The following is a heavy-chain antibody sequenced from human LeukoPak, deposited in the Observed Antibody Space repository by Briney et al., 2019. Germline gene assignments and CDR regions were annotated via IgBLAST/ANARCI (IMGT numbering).Heavy chain of an antibody. Sequence: TQTLSLTCTVSAGSIRGGGYYWRWIRHHPGKGLEWIGSIYYSGSTYYNPSLKSRVTISVDTSKNQFSLKLSSVTAADTAVYYCARADFSVGGSSWSKGINWFDPWGQGTLVTVSS. CDR3: ARADFSVGGSSWSKGINWFDP. CDR1: AGSIRGGGYY. J-gene: IGHJ5*02. V-gene: IGHV4-31*03. CDR2: IYYSGST. D-gene: IGHD6-13*01.